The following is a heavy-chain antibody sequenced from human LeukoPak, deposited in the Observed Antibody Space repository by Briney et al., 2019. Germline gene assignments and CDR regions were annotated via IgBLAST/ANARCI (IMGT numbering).Heavy chain of an antibody. CDR2: LYYRGST. CDR1: GGSISSYY. D-gene: IGHD5-18*01. Sequence: SETLSLTCTVSGGSISSYYWSWIRQPPGKGLEWSGYLYYRGSTNYNPSLKSRVTISVDTSKNQFSLQLSSVTAADTAVYYCARGYTRDAFDIWGQGTMVTVSS. J-gene: IGHJ3*02. V-gene: IGHV4-59*01. CDR3: ARGYTRDAFDI.